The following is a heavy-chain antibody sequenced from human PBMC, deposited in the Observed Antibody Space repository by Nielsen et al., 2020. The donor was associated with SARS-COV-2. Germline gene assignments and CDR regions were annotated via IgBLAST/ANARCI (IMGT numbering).Heavy chain of an antibody. CDR3: ARARGAHVITMIVVVDAFDI. Sequence: SETLSLTCTVSGGSISSGGYYWSWIRQHPGKGLEWIGYIYYSGSTYYNPSLKSRVTISVDTSKNQFSLKLSSVTAADTAVYYCARARGAHVITMIVVVDAFDIWGQGTKVTVSS. CDR1: GGSISSGGYY. J-gene: IGHJ3*02. CDR2: IYYSGST. V-gene: IGHV4-31*03. D-gene: IGHD3-22*01.